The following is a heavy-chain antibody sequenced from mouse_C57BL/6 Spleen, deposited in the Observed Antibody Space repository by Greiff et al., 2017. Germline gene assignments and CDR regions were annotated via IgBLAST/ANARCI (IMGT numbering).Heavy chain of an antibody. J-gene: IGHJ4*01. CDR3: ARSLTGTYYAMDY. CDR1: GYAFSSSW. V-gene: IGHV1-82*01. D-gene: IGHD4-1*01. Sequence: VQLQQSGPELVKPGASVKISCKASGYAFSSSWLNWVKQRPGKGLEWIGRIYPGDGDTNYNGKFKGKATLTADKSSSTAYMQLSSLTSEDSAVYFCARSLTGTYYAMDYWGQGTSVTVSS. CDR2: IYPGDGDT.